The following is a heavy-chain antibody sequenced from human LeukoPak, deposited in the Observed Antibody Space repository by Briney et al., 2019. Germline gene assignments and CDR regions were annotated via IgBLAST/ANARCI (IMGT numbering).Heavy chain of an antibody. CDR2: IYYSGST. V-gene: IGHV4-39*01. D-gene: IGHD6-19*01. CDR1: GGFISSTSYY. Sequence: SETLSLTCTVSGGFISSTSYYWGWIRQPPGKGLEWIGSIYYSGSTYYNPSLKSRVTISVDTSTNQFSLKLISVTAADTAVYYCARQASSGWYDYWGQGTLVTVSS. CDR3: ARQASSGWYDY. J-gene: IGHJ4*02.